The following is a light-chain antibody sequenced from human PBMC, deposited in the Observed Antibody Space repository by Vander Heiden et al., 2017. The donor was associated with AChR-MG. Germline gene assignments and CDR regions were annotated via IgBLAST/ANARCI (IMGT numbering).Light chain of an antibody. Sequence: FELTQPLSVPVALGQTARITCGEINIGSKNVHWYQQKAAQAPLLVIYRDSNRPSGMPERFSGSNSGTTATLTISRAQAGDEDDYYCQVWDSSTAVFGGGTKLTVL. CDR2: RDS. V-gene: IGLV3-9*01. CDR3: QVWDSSTAV. J-gene: IGLJ3*02. CDR1: NIGSKN.